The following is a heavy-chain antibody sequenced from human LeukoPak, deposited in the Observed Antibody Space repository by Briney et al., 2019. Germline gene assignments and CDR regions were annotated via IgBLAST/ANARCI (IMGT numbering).Heavy chain of an antibody. Sequence: GRSLRLSCAASGFTFSSYGMHWVRQAPGKGLEWVAVISYDGSDKYYADSVKGRFTISRDNSKNTLYLQKNSLRAEDTAVYYCAKEIFLGPIDYWGQGTLVTVSS. V-gene: IGHV3-30*18. CDR2: ISYDGSDK. CDR1: GFTFSSYG. CDR3: AKEIFLGPIDY. J-gene: IGHJ4*02. D-gene: IGHD2-15*01.